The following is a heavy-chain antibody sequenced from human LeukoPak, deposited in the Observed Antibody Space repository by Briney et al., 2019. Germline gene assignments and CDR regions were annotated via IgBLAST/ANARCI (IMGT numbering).Heavy chain of an antibody. Sequence: GGSLRLSCAASGFTFYDYAMQGVRQARGKGGEGGSDISWNRGSIVYGDSVRGRFTISRDNAKNSLYVQMNRQRAEDTAVYYCARSYCGGDCYPSDYWGQGTLVTVSS. V-gene: IGHV3-9*01. D-gene: IGHD2-21*02. CDR2: ISWNRGSI. CDR1: GFTFYDYA. J-gene: IGHJ4*02. CDR3: ARSYCGGDCYPSDY.